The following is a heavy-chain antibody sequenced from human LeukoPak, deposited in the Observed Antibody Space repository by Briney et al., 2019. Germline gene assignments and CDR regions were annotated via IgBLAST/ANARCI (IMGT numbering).Heavy chain of an antibody. CDR1: GGSISSYY. CDR3: ASGYCGGACQLGGVDM. J-gene: IGHJ3*02. V-gene: IGHV4-4*07. Sequence: PSETLSLTCTVSGGSISSYYWSWIRQPAGKGLEWIGRIYTSGSTNYNPSLKSRVTISLDTSGYQFSLKLSSVTAADTAVYYCASGYCGGACQLGGVDMWGQGTMVTVSS. D-gene: IGHD2-21*02. CDR2: IYTSGST.